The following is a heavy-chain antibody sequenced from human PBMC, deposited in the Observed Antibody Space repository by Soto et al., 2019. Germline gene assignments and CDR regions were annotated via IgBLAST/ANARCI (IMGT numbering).Heavy chain of an antibody. CDR2: ISYDGSNK. Sequence: QVQLVESGGGVVQPGRSLRLSCAASGFTFSSYGMHWVRQAPGKGLEWVAVISYDGSNKYYADSVKGRFTISRDYSKNTLYLQMNSLRAEDTAVYYCAKDFYYHSSGYHWDYYYGMDVWGQGTTVTVSS. CDR3: AKDFYYHSSGYHWDYYYGMDV. D-gene: IGHD3-22*01. V-gene: IGHV3-30*18. CDR1: GFTFSSYG. J-gene: IGHJ6*02.